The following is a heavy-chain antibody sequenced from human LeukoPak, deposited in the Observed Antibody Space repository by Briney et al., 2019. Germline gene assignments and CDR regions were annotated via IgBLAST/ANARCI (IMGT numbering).Heavy chain of an antibody. CDR2: IRVSDGAR. CDR3: AKGIWFGELSGFDY. Sequence: GGSLRLSCVASGFAFPTYAMMWVRQVPGKGLEWVSSIRVSDGARFYADSVKGRFTISRDNAKNSLYLQMNSLRADDTAVYYCAKGIWFGELSGFDYWGQGTLVTVSS. D-gene: IGHD3-10*01. V-gene: IGHV3-23*01. J-gene: IGHJ4*02. CDR1: GFAFPTYA.